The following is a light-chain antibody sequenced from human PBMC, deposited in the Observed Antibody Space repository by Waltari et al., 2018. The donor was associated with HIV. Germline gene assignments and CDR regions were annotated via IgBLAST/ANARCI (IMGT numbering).Light chain of an antibody. CDR2: RND. Sequence: QSVLTQPPSASGTPGQKVTISCSGSSSHIGRNDVFWYQQLPGAAPKLLMYRNDQRPSGVPDRFSGSKSGTSASLAISGPRSEDEADYTCATWDDSLSGVVFGGGTKLNVL. CDR3: ATWDDSLSGVV. J-gene: IGLJ2*01. V-gene: IGLV1-47*01. CDR1: SSHIGRND.